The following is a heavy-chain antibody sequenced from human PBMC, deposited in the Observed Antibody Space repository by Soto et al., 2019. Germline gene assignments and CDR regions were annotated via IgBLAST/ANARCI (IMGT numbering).Heavy chain of an antibody. CDR1: GFTFSSYA. CDR3: AKSLKYYYYYGMDV. J-gene: IGHJ6*02. CDR2: ISGSGGSA. V-gene: IGHV3-23*01. Sequence: GGSLRLSCAPSGFTFSSYAMSWVRQAPGKGLEWVSAISGSGGSAYYADSVKGRFTISRDNSRNTLFLQINSLRAEDTAFYYCAKSLKYYYYYGMDVWGQGTTVTVSS.